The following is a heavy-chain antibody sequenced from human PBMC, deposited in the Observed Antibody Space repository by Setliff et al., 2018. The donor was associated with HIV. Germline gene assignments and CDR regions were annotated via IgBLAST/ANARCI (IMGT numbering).Heavy chain of an antibody. D-gene: IGHD6-19*01. Sequence: PGGSLRLSCAASGVTFSRYWMSWVRQAPGKGLEWVTNIKQDGSEKYYVDSVKGRFTISRDNAKNSLYLQMNSLRAADTVVYYCAREGSGWSQDWGQGTLVTVSS. J-gene: IGHJ4*02. CDR3: AREGSGWSQD. CDR1: GVTFSRYW. CDR2: IKQDGSEK. V-gene: IGHV3-7*01.